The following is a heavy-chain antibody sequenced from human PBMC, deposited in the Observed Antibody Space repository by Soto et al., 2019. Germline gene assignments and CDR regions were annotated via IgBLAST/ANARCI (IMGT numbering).Heavy chain of an antibody. CDR2: ISGSGSST. CDR1: GFTFSSYA. V-gene: IGHV3-23*01. J-gene: IGHJ4*02. D-gene: IGHD3-3*01. CDR3: AREVTIFGFFDY. Sequence: PGGSLRLSCAASGFTFSSYAMSWVRQAPGKGLEWVSAISGSGSSTYYADSVKGRFTISRDNAKNTLYLQMNSLRAEDTAVYYCAREVTIFGFFDYWGQGTLVTVSS.